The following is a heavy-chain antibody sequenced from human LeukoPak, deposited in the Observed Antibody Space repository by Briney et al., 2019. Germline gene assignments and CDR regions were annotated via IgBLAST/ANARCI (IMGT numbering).Heavy chain of an antibody. CDR1: GFTFSSYS. D-gene: IGHD2-2*02. Sequence: PGGSLRLSCAASGFTFSSYSMNWVRQAPGKGLEWVSSISSSSSYTYYADSVKGRFTISRDNAKNSLYLQMNSLRAEDTAVYYCARDQDCSSTSCYISRGFDYWGQGTLVTVSS. V-gene: IGHV3-21*01. CDR2: ISSSSSYT. CDR3: ARDQDCSSTSCYISRGFDY. J-gene: IGHJ4*02.